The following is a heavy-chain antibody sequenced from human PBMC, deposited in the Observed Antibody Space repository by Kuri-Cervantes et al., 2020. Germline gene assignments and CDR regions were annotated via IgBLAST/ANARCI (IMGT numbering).Heavy chain of an antibody. CDR2: ISYDGSSK. CDR3: ALDVDIEATVPGLLDF. Sequence: GESLKISCAASGFTFSSYSMNWVRQAPGKGLEWVAVISYDGSSKYSADSVKGGFTISRDNSKKTLYLHMNSLRVEDTAVYYCALDVDIEATVPGLLDFWGQGTLVTVSS. CDR1: GFTFSSYS. D-gene: IGHD5-12*01. J-gene: IGHJ4*02. V-gene: IGHV3-30*03.